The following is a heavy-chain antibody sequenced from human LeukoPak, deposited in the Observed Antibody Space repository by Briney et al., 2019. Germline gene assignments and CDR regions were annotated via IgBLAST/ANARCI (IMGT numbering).Heavy chain of an antibody. CDR2: ISGSGTTM. Sequence: PGGSLTLSCAASGFIFSDHYMSWIRQTPGKGLEWIAYISGSGTTMDYADSVKGRFTISRDNAKNSVLLRMNSLRGEDTAVYYCAREALPGDCFRDKCRDVFDIWGQGTMVTVSS. D-gene: IGHD2-15*01. J-gene: IGHJ3*02. CDR3: AREALPGDCFRDKCRDVFDI. CDR1: GFIFSDHY. V-gene: IGHV3-11*04.